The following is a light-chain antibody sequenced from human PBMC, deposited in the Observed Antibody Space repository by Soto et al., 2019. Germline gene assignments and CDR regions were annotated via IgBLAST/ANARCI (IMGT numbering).Light chain of an antibody. CDR3: QQYDNLPLT. J-gene: IGKJ4*01. CDR2: DAS. Sequence: DLQMTQSPSSLSASVGDRVTITCQASQDISNYLNWYQQKPGKAPKLLIYDASNLETGVPSRFSGSGSGTDFTFTISRLQPEDIATYYCQQYDNLPLTFGGGTKVEIK. CDR1: QDISNY. V-gene: IGKV1-33*01.